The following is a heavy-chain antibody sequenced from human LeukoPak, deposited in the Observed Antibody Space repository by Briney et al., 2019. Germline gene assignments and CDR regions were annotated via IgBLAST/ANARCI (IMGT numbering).Heavy chain of an antibody. Sequence: SETLSLTCTVSGGSISSGGYYWSWIRQHPGKGLEWIGYIYYSGSTYYNPSLKSRVTISVDTSKNQFSLKLSSVTAADTAVYYCARNGPGTFDIWGQGTMVTVSS. J-gene: IGHJ3*02. V-gene: IGHV4-31*03. CDR3: ARNGPGTFDI. D-gene: IGHD2-8*01. CDR1: GGSISSGGYY. CDR2: IYYSGST.